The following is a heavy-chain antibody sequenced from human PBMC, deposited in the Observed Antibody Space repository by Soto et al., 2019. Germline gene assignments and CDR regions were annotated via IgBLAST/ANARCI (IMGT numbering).Heavy chain of an antibody. V-gene: IGHV3-23*01. J-gene: IGHJ4*02. CDR3: AGSVGYSYGLRY. D-gene: IGHD5-18*01. Sequence: GGSLRLSCAASGFTFSSYAMSWVRQAPGKGLEWVSAISGSGGSTYYADSVKGRFTISRDNSKNTLYLQMNSLRAEDTAVYYCAGSVGYSYGLRYWGQGTLVTVSS. CDR1: GFTFSSYA. CDR2: ISGSGGST.